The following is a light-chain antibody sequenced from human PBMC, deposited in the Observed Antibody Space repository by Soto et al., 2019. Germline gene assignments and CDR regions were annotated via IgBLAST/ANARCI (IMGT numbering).Light chain of an antibody. CDR2: DVS. Sequence: QSVLTQPASVSGSPGQSITISCTGTSSDVGGYNYVSWYQQHPGKAPKLMIYDVSNRPSGVSNRFSGSKSGNTASLTISGLRAEDEADYYCSSYRSSSTLFGGGTKLTVL. CDR1: SSDVGGYNY. J-gene: IGLJ2*01. V-gene: IGLV2-14*01. CDR3: SSYRSSSTL.